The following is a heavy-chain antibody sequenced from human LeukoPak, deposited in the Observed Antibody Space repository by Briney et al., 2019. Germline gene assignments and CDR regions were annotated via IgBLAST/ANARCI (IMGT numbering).Heavy chain of an antibody. CDR3: ARGATLLWFGEPLSFDY. CDR2: ISAYNGNT. Sequence: ASVKVSCKASGYTFTSYGISWVRQAPGQGLEWMGWISAYNGNTNYAQKFQGRVTMTRDTSISTAYMELSRLRSDDTAVYYCARGATLLWFGEPLSFDYWGQGTLVTVSS. CDR1: GYTFTSYG. J-gene: IGHJ4*02. D-gene: IGHD3-10*01. V-gene: IGHV1-18*01.